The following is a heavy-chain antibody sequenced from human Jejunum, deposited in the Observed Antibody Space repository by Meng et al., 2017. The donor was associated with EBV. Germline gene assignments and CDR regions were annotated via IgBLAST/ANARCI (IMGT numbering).Heavy chain of an antibody. Sequence: EVQLIESGAEVKKPGATVKISCKVSGYIFSDYYIHGVRQASGEGLEWMGLVDPQDDETLYAEKFQGRVTITADTSPDTAYMELSSLRSEDTAIYYCALVLRARLNYFDPWGQGTLVTVSS. D-gene: IGHD4/OR15-4a*01. CDR3: ALVLRARLNYFDP. CDR1: GYIFSDYY. V-gene: IGHV1-69-2*01. J-gene: IGHJ5*02. CDR2: VDPQDDET.